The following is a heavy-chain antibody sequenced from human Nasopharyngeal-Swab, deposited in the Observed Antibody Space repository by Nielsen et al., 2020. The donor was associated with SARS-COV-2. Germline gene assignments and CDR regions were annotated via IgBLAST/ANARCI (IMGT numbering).Heavy chain of an antibody. J-gene: IGHJ4*02. CDR1: GFTFSSYG. CDR2: IWYDGSNK. CDR3: ARVGSGSYYLYYFDY. D-gene: IGHD3-10*01. Sequence: GSLRLSCAASGFTFSSYGMHWVRQAPGKGLEWVAVIWYDGSNKYYADSVKGRFTISRDNSKNTLYLQMNSLRAEDTAVYYCARVGSGSYYLYYFDYWGQGTLVTVSS. V-gene: IGHV3-33*01.